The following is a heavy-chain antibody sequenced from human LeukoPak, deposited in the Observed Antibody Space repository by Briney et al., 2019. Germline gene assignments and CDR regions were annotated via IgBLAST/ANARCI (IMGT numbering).Heavy chain of an antibody. CDR3: ARGVNWGPTNWYFDL. D-gene: IGHD7-27*01. Sequence: SETLYLTCPVSIGSISGSSHYWDWIRQTPGKGLEWIGNIFYTGSTYYNPSLKSRVTLSVDTSKNQFTLSLSSVTAADTAIYYCARGVNWGPTNWYFDLWGRGVLVTVSS. CDR2: IFYTGST. CDR1: IGSISGSSHY. V-gene: IGHV4-39*06. J-gene: IGHJ2*01.